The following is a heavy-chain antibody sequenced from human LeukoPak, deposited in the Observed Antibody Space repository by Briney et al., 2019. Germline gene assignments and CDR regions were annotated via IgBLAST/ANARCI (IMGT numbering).Heavy chain of an antibody. J-gene: IGHJ5*02. CDR2: IYPGDSDT. CDR3: ARAGYSSGWWFDL. V-gene: IGHV5-51*01. CDR1: GYSFTSYW. D-gene: IGHD6-19*01. Sequence: GESLKISRKGSGYSFTSYWIGWVRPMPGKGLEWMGIIYPGDSDTRYSPSFQGQVTISADKSISTAYLQWSSLKASDTAMYYCARAGYSSGWWFDLWGKGTMVTVST.